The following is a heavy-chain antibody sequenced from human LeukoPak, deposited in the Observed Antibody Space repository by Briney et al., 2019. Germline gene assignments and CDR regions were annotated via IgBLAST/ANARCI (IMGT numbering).Heavy chain of an antibody. CDR3: AKVKEPNGYSHGFNF. J-gene: IGHJ4*02. CDR1: GFIFSPYA. V-gene: IGHV3-23*01. Sequence: PGGSLRLSCAASGFIFSPYAMSWVRQAPGKGLEWVAGIAGGDDRFYADSVKGRFSISRDNSKNTVDLQMNSLRVEDTAVYYCAKVKEPNGYSHGFNFWGQGTLVTVSS. D-gene: IGHD5-18*01. CDR2: IAGGDDR.